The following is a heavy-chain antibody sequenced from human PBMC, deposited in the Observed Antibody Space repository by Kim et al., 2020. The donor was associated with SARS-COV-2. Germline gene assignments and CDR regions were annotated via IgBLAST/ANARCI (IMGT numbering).Heavy chain of an antibody. CDR2: FDPEDGET. Sequence: ASVKVSCKVSGYTLTELSMHWVRQAPGKGLEWMGGFDPEDGETIYAQKFQGRVTMTEDTSTDTAYMELSSLRSEDTAVYYCAYISPDWSYGEPSHDAFDIWGQGTMVTVSS. J-gene: IGHJ3*02. V-gene: IGHV1-24*01. D-gene: IGHD1-7*01. CDR1: GYTLTELS. CDR3: AYISPDWSYGEPSHDAFDI.